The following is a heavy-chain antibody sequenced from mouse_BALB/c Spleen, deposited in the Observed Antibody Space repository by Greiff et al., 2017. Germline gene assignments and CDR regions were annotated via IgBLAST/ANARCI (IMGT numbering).Heavy chain of an antibody. CDR1: GFSLTGYG. Sequence: VQLQESGPGLVAPSQSLSITCTVSGFSLTGYGVNWVRQPPGKGLEWLGMIWGDGSTDYNSALKSRLSISKDNSKSQVFLKMNSLQTDDTARYYCARALYYGNSHFDYWGQGTTLTVSS. J-gene: IGHJ2*01. V-gene: IGHV2-6-7*01. CDR3: ARALYYGNSHFDY. D-gene: IGHD2-1*01. CDR2: IWGDGST.